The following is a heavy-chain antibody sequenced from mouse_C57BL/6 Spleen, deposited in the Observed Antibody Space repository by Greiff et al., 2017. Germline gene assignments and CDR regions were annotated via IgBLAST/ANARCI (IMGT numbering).Heavy chain of an antibody. CDR2: IDPQNGNT. D-gene: IGHD2-1*01. J-gene: IGHJ3*01. CDR1: GFNIKDDY. CDR3: ATSGNLACVSY. V-gene: IGHV14-4*01. Sequence: EVQLLQPGAELVRPGASVKLSCTASGFNIKDDYMHWVKQRPEQGLEWIGLIDPQNGNTEYAPKFQSKATITGDTASNTAYLQLSSLTSEDTAVYYCATSGNLACVSYWGQGTLVTVSA.